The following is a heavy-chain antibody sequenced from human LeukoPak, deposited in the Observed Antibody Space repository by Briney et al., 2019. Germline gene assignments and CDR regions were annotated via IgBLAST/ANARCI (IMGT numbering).Heavy chain of an antibody. Sequence: PSETLSLTCTVSGGSISSYYWSWIRQPPGKGLEWIGYIYYSGSTNYNPSLKSRVTISVDTSKNQFSLKLSSVTAADTAVYYCARDRSRYSYGYGAWFDPWGQGTLVTVSS. CDR1: GGSISSYY. CDR3: ARDRSRYSYGYGAWFDP. CDR2: IYYSGST. J-gene: IGHJ5*02. V-gene: IGHV4-59*01. D-gene: IGHD5-18*01.